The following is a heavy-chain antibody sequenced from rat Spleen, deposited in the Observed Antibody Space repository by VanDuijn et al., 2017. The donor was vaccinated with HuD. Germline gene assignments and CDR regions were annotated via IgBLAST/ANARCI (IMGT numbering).Heavy chain of an antibody. Sequence: EVQLVESGGGLVQPGTSLKLSCAASGFTFSDHYMAWVRQAPAKGLEWVTSIPNAGGSPYYRDSVKGRFTVSRENAKSTLYLLMDSLRSEDTATYYCTRQDTSGYSNWFAYWGQGTLVTVSS. CDR2: IPNAGGSP. J-gene: IGHJ3*01. V-gene: IGHV5S23*01. CDR1: GFTFSDHY. D-gene: IGHD4-3*01. CDR3: TRQDTSGYSNWFAY.